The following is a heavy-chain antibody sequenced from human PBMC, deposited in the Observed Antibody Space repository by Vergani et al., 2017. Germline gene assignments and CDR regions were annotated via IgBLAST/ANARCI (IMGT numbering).Heavy chain of an antibody. CDR2: ISVSGGST. CDR1: GFTFSSYA. D-gene: IGHD3-22*01. CDR3: AKEVPDSSGYYYPLPSYYFDY. V-gene: IGHV3-23*01. J-gene: IGHJ4*02. Sequence: EVQLLESGGGLVQPGGSLRLSCAASGFTFSSYAMSWVRQAPGKGLEWVSAISVSGGSTYYADSVKGRFTISRDNSKNTLYLQMNSLRAEDTAVYYCAKEVPDSSGYYYPLPSYYFDYWGQGTLVTVSS.